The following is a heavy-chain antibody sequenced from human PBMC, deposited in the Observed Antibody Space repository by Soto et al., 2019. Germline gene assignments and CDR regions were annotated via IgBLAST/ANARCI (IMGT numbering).Heavy chain of an antibody. CDR1: GFTFTSSW. V-gene: IGHV3-7*01. J-gene: IGHJ4*02. Sequence: EVQLVESGGELVQPGGSLRLSCAASGFTFTSSWMAWVRLAPGNGLEWVANIDQDGSETNYVDSVKGRFTISRDNAKNSLFLQMNSLRAEDTAVYYCARDAAFIRFDYWGQGTLVTVSS. D-gene: IGHD6-13*01. CDR3: ARDAAFIRFDY. CDR2: IDQDGSET.